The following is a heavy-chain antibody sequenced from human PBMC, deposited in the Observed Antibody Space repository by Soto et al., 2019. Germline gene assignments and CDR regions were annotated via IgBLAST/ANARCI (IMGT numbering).Heavy chain of an antibody. J-gene: IGHJ4*02. CDR3: ARDGVGETVCFGYFDY. D-gene: IGHD1-26*01. CDR1: GIIFGGFG. CDR2: IRYDGSNE. V-gene: IGHV3-33*01. Sequence: GGSLRLSCAASGIIFGGFGMHWVRQAPGKGLEWVAAIRYDGSNENYADSVKGRFTISRDNSNNMLYLQMNSLRVEDTAVYYCARDGVGETVCFGYFDYWGQGALVTVSS.